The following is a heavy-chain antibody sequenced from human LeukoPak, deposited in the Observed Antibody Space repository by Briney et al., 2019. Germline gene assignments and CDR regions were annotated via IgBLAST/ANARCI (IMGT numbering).Heavy chain of an antibody. J-gene: IGHJ4*02. CDR3: AKGGKWDVTPFDY. CDR2: ISGGGGST. CDR1: GFTFTSYS. D-gene: IGHD1-26*01. V-gene: IGHV3-23*01. Sequence: GGSLRLSCAASGFTFTSYSMNWVRQAPGKGLEWVSTISGGGGSTYYADSVKGRFTISRDNSKNTLYLQVNSLRAEDTAVYYCAKGGKWDVTPFDYWGQGALATVSS.